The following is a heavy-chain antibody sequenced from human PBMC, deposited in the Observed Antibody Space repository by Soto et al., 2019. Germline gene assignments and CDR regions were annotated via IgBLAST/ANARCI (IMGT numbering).Heavy chain of an antibody. CDR2: IYYSGST. CDR3: ARDVEYYDILTGSNPSHYGMDV. D-gene: IGHD3-9*01. V-gene: IGHV4-30-4*01. CDR1: GGSISSGDYY. Sequence: PSETLSLTCTVSGGSISSGDYYWSWIRQPPGKGLEWIGYIYYSGSTYYNPSLKSRVTISVDTSKNQFSLKLSSVTAADTAVYYCARDVEYYDILTGSNPSHYGMDVWGQGTKVTVYS. J-gene: IGHJ6*02.